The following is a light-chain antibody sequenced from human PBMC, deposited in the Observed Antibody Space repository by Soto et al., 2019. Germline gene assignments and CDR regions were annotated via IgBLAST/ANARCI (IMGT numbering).Light chain of an antibody. J-gene: IGKJ1*01. CDR3: QQYGRSPPKT. V-gene: IGKV3-20*01. CDR1: QSVTGSY. Sequence: EIVLTQSPGTLSLSPGERATLSCRASQSVTGSYLAWYQQKPGQAPRLLIYGASTRATGIPDRFSGSGSGTDFTLTISILEPEDFAVYYCQQYGRSPPKTFGQGTTVEIK. CDR2: GAS.